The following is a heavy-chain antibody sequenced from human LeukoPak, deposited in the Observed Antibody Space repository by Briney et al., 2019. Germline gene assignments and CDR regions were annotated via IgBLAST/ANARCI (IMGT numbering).Heavy chain of an antibody. J-gene: IGHJ6*03. CDR1: GGSISSSSYY. CDR2: IYYSGST. Sequence: SETLSLTCTVSGGSISSSSYYWGWIRQPPGKGPEWIGSIYYSGSTYYNPSLKSRVTISVDTSKNQFSLKLSSVTAADTAVYYCARNFRWLQLSYYYMDVWGKGTTVTVSS. D-gene: IGHD5-24*01. CDR3: ARNFRWLQLSYYYMDV. V-gene: IGHV4-39*07.